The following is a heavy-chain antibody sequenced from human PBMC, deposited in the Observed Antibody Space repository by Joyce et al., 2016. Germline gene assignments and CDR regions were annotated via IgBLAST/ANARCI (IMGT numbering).Heavy chain of an antibody. D-gene: IGHD2-15*01. CDR2: IYWDDDK. Sequence: QITLKESGPTRVNPTQTLTLTCTFSGFSLSSRGVAVGWIRQPPGKALEWLALIYWDDDKSYSPSLKTRLTITKDPSKNQVVLSMTNMDPVDTGTYYCAHQGVVAATPLFDHWGQGTLVTVSS. J-gene: IGHJ4*02. CDR3: AHQGVVAATPLFDH. CDR1: GFSLSSRGVA. V-gene: IGHV2-5*02.